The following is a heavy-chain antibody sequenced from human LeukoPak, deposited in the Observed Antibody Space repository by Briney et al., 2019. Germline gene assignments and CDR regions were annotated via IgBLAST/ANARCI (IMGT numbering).Heavy chain of an antibody. D-gene: IGHD4-17*01. CDR3: AKGAHIYGDYGAFDI. Sequence: PGGSLRLSCAASGFTFSSYEMNWVRQAPGKGLEWVSYISSSGSTIYYADSVKGRFTISRDSSKNPLYLQMNSLRAEDTAVYYCAKGAHIYGDYGAFDIWGQGTMVTVTS. V-gene: IGHV3-48*03. CDR1: GFTFSSYE. CDR2: ISSSGSTI. J-gene: IGHJ3*02.